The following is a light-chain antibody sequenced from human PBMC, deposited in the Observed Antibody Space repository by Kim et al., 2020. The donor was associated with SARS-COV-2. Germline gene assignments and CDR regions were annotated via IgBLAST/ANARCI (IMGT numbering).Light chain of an antibody. V-gene: IGLV3-19*01. CDR2: GKN. Sequence: LRQTVRSTGQGGSLRNYYAAWYKQKPGQAPVVVISGKNNRPAGVPDRFSGSRFGNRASLTIAGAQAEDEADYYCHSWDTSGSEVLFGGGTQLTVL. CDR1: SLRNYY. J-gene: IGLJ2*01. CDR3: HSWDTSGSEVL.